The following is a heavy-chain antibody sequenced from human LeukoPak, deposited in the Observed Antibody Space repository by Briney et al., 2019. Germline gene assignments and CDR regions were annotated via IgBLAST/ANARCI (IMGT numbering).Heavy chain of an antibody. CDR2: IYSGGST. V-gene: IGHV3-53*01. CDR3: AREPLDQYGDNAFDI. CDR1: GFTFSSYW. Sequence: GGSLRLSCAASGFTFSSYWMSWVRQAPGKGLEWVSVIYSGGSTYYADSVKGRFTISRDNSKNTLYLQMNSLRAEDTAVYYCAREPLDQYGDNAFDIWGQGTMVTVSS. D-gene: IGHD4-17*01. J-gene: IGHJ3*02.